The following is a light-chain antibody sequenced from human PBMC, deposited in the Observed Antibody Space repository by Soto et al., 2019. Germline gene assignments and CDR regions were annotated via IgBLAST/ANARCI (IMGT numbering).Light chain of an antibody. CDR2: KAS. CDR1: QSIGSW. Sequence: DIQMTQSPSTLSASVGDRVTITCRASQSIGSWLAWYQQKPGKAPKLLIYKASSLESGVPSRFSGSGSGTEFTLTISSLQPDDFATYYCQQYNNWPPWTFGQGTKVDIK. V-gene: IGKV1-5*03. CDR3: QQYNNWPPWT. J-gene: IGKJ1*01.